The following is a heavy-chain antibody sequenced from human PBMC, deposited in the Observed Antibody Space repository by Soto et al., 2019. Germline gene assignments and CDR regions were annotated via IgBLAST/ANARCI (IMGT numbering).Heavy chain of an antibody. D-gene: IGHD2-21*02. CDR2: IYYSGDS. Sequence: PSETLSLTCTVSGGSIGSVGYYWSWLRQHPGKGLEWIGYIYYSGDSFYNPSLKSRLTISVDRPKNEFSLKVSSVTAADTALYYCAGTAYKGDAGVTASHFDYWGQGTLVTVSS. V-gene: IGHV4-31*03. CDR1: GGSIGSVGYY. CDR3: AGTAYKGDAGVTASHFDY. J-gene: IGHJ4*02.